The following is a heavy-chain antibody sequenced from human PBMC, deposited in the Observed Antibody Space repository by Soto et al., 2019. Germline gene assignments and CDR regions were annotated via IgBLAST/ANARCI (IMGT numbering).Heavy chain of an antibody. V-gene: IGHV4-39*01. D-gene: IGHD2-2*01. J-gene: IGHJ5*02. CDR3: ARTLGYCSSTSCSWFDP. Sequence: QLQLQESGPGLVKPSETLSLTCTVSGGSISSSSYYWGWIRQPPGKGLGWIGSIYYSGSTYYNPSLKSRVTISVDTSKNQFSLKLSSVTAADTAVYYCARTLGYCSSTSCSWFDPWGQGTLVTVSS. CDR2: IYYSGST. CDR1: GGSISSSSYY.